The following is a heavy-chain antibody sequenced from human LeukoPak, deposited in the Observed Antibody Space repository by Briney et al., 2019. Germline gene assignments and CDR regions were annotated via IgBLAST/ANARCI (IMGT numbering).Heavy chain of an antibody. CDR1: GGTFSSYA. Sequence: ASVKVSSKASGGTFSSYAISWVRQAPGQGLEWMGRIIPIFGIANYAQKFQGRVTITADKSTSTAYMELSSLRSEDTAVYYCARVRGTYYYDSSGYYSWGQGTLVTVSS. CDR2: IIPIFGIA. V-gene: IGHV1-69*04. J-gene: IGHJ4*02. CDR3: ARVRGTYYYDSSGYYS. D-gene: IGHD3-22*01.